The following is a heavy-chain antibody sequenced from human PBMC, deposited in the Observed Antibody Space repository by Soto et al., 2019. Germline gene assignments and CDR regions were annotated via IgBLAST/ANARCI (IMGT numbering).Heavy chain of an antibody. CDR3: ARDTGNSFDY. V-gene: IGHV1-18*01. CDR1: GYTFNTYF. CDR2: ISPHNGNT. J-gene: IGHJ4*02. Sequence: HVQLVQSGGELKKPGASVKVSCNTSGYTFNTYFITWVRQAPGQGLEWMGWISPHNGNTNYAEKFQERVTMTADTITKTAYMELRNLRIDDTAVYYCARDTGNSFDYWGQGTPVTVSS.